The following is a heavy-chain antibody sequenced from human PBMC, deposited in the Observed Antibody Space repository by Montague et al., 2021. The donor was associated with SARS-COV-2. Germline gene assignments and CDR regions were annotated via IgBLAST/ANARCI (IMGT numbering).Heavy chain of an antibody. J-gene: IGHJ6*03. V-gene: IGHV4-31*03. D-gene: IGHD2-2*02. CDR3: ARIGIVVVPAAIVTLSYYYYMDV. Sequence: TRSLTCTVSGGSISSGGYYWSWIRQHPGKGLEWIGYIYYSGSTYYNPSLKSRVTISVDTSKNQFSLKLSSVTAADTAVYYCARIGIVVVPAAIVTLSYYYYMDVWGKGTTVTGSS. CDR1: GGSISSGGYY. CDR2: IYYSGST.